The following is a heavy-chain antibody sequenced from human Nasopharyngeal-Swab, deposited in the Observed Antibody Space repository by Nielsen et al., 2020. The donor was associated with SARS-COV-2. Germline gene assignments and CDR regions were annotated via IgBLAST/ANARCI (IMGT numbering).Heavy chain of an antibody. V-gene: IGHV3-30*18. CDR3: ANLIFGDAFDI. D-gene: IGHD3-3*01. CDR1: GFTFSSYW. CDR2: ISYDGSNK. Sequence: GESLKISCAASGFTFSSYWMSWVRQAPGKGLEWVAVISYDGSNKYYADSVKGRFTISRDNSKNTLYLQMNSLRAEDTAVYYCANLIFGDAFDIWGQGTMVTVSS. J-gene: IGHJ3*02.